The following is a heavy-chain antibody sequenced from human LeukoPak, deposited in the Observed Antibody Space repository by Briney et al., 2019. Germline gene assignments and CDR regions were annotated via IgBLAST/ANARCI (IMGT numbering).Heavy chain of an antibody. CDR3: AKDGDYGGNSEYFQH. D-gene: IGHD4-23*01. CDR1: GFDLTTYA. CDR2: IRIGGGGT. V-gene: IGHV3-23*01. Sequence: PGGSLRLSCAASGFDLTTYAMTWVRQAPAKGPEWVSSIRIGGGGTYYADSVKGRFTISRDNSENTLHLQMNSLRAEDTALYYCAKDGDYGGNSEYFQHWGQGTLVTVSS. J-gene: IGHJ1*01.